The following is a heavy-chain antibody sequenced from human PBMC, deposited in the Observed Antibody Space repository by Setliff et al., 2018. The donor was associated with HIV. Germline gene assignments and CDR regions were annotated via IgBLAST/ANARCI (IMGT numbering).Heavy chain of an antibody. CDR1: GFTFSSYA. D-gene: IGHD6-13*01. J-gene: IGHJ6*02. CDR3: ATGGMAAAGPGGGHGLDV. V-gene: IGHV3-23*01. CDR2: ITGSGDST. Sequence: GGSLRLSCAASGFTFSSYAMTWVRQAPGKGLEWVSSITGSGDSTYYANSVKGRFTISRDSSKNTLSLQMSSLRAEDAALYYCATGGMAAAGPGGGHGLDVWGQGTTVTV.